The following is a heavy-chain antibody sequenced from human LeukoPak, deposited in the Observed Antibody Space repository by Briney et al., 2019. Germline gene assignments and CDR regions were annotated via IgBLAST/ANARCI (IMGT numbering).Heavy chain of an antibody. CDR1: GGSISSGDYY. CDR3: ARGDIVVVPATNYYYYYGMDV. CDR2: IYYSGST. D-gene: IGHD2-2*01. V-gene: IGHV4-30-4*02. J-gene: IGHJ6*02. Sequence: SETLSLTCTVSGGSISSGDYYWSWIRQPPGKGLEWIGYIYYSGSTCYNPSLKSRVTISVDTSKNQFSLKLSSVTAADTAVYYCARGDIVVVPATNYYYYYGMDVWGQGTTVTVSS.